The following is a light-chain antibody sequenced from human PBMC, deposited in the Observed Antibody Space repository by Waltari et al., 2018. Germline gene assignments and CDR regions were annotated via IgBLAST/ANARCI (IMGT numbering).Light chain of an antibody. CDR2: WAS. J-gene: IGKJ3*01. Sequence: DIMMTQSPDSLAVSLGETATINCNASQSVLYSSNNKNYLAWYQQKPGQPPKLIIYWASTRESGVPDRFSGSGSGTDFTLTISSLQAEDVAVYYCQQYYSTPFTFGPGTKVDIK. V-gene: IGKV4-1*01. CDR1: QSVLYSSNNKNY. CDR3: QQYYSTPFT.